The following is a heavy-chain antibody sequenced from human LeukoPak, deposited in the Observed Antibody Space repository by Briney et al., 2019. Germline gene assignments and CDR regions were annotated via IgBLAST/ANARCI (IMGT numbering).Heavy chain of an antibody. D-gene: IGHD3-10*01. J-gene: IGHJ4*02. Sequence: SETLSLTCTVSGGSISGYYWSWIRQPPGKGLEWIAYIYSSGSTKYNPSLESRLTISVGTSKNQFSLKLSSMTAADTAVYYCARHYGSGTYPLDYWGQGTLVTVSS. CDR1: GGSISGYY. CDR2: IYSSGST. V-gene: IGHV4-59*08. CDR3: ARHYGSGTYPLDY.